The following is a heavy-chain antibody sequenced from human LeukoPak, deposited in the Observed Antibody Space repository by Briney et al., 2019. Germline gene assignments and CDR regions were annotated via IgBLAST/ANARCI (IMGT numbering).Heavy chain of an antibody. Sequence: GGSLRISCAASGFTFSSYGMHWVRQAPGKGLEWVTFIRYDGNNKYYAGSVKGRFTISRDNSKNTLYLQMNSLRAEDTAVYYCAGGQQLVPGYWGQGTLVTVSS. CDR3: AGGQQLVPGY. D-gene: IGHD6-13*01. V-gene: IGHV3-30*02. CDR1: GFTFSSYG. CDR2: IRYDGNNK. J-gene: IGHJ4*02.